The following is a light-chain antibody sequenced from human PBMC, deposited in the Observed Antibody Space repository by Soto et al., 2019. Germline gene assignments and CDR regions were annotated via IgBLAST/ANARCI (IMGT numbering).Light chain of an antibody. V-gene: IGLV2-14*01. CDR1: SSDIGDYDY. Sequence: QSGLTLPASVSGSPGRSITMSCTGSSSDIGDYDYVSWYQQHPGKAPKVLISEVSNRPSGVSNRFSGSKSGNTASLTISGLQAEDEADYYCNSYATGNTRVFGTGTKVTVL. CDR2: EVS. CDR3: NSYATGNTRV. J-gene: IGLJ1*01.